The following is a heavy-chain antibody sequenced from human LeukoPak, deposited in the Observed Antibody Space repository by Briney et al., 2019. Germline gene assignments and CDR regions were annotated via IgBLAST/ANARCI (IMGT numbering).Heavy chain of an antibody. V-gene: IGHV3-30*18. CDR1: GFTFSSYG. D-gene: IGHD4-17*01. CDR2: ISYDGSNK. CDR3: AKVPHGDYAVDY. J-gene: IGHJ4*02. Sequence: HPGGPLRLSCAASGFTFSSYGMHWVRQAPGKGLEWVAVISYDGSNKYYADSVKGRFTISRDNSKNTLYLQMNSLRAEDTAVYYCAKVPHGDYAVDYWGQGTLVTVSS.